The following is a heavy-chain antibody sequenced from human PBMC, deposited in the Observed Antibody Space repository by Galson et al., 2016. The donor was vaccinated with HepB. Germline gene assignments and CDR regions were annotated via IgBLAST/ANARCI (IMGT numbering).Heavy chain of an antibody. CDR2: INTNNGDT. CDR3: ARDPLVPKYRNGMDV. CDR1: GYTFTRHG. V-gene: IGHV1-18*04. D-gene: IGHD1-14*01. Sequence: SVKVSCKASGYTFTRHGISWVRQAPGQGLEWMGWINTNNGDTDYAQKLQGRVTMTTDTSTSTGYMVLWSLRSDDTAVYYCARDPLVPKYRNGMDVWGQGTTVTVST. J-gene: IGHJ6*01.